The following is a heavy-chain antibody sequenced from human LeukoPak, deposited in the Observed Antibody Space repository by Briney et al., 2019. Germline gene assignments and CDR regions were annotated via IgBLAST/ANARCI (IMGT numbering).Heavy chain of an antibody. CDR1: GGSISSGSYY. J-gene: IGHJ5*02. Sequence: PSQTLSLTCTVSGGSISSGSYYWSWIRQPAGKGREWIGSIYTSGSTNYNPSLKSRVTISVDTSKNQFSLKLSSVTAADTAVYYCARSHRSRYCSGGSCYPVGWFDPWGQGTLVTVSS. CDR3: ARSHRSRYCSGGSCYPVGWFDP. V-gene: IGHV4-61*02. D-gene: IGHD2-15*01. CDR2: IYTSGST.